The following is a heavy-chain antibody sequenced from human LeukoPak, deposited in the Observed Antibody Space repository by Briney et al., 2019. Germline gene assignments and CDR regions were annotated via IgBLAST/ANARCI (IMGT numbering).Heavy chain of an antibody. D-gene: IGHD3-10*01. CDR2: ISASGTTT. J-gene: IGHJ4*02. CDR3: ARVVRYYGSGNYYFDY. Sequence: GGSLRLSCAASGFTFINYEMNWVRQAPGRGLEWVSFISASGTTTYYADSVKGRFTSSRDNAKNSLFLQMNSLRAEDTATYFCARVVRYYGSGNYYFDYWGQGTLVTVSS. V-gene: IGHV3-48*03. CDR1: GFTFINYE.